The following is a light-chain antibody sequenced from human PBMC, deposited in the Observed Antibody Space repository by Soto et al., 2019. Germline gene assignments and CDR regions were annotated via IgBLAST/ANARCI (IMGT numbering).Light chain of an antibody. Sequence: EIVLTQSPGTLSLSPGERATLSCRASQSVSSSYLAWYQQKPGQAPRLLIYGASSRATGIPDRVSGSGSGTHFTLNSSRLEPEDFAVYYCQQYGSSPYTFGQGTELEIK. CDR1: QSVSSSY. J-gene: IGKJ2*01. V-gene: IGKV3-20*01. CDR2: GAS. CDR3: QQYGSSPYT.